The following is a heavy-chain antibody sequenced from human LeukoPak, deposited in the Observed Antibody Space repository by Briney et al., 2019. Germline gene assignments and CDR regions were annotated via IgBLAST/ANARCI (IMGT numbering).Heavy chain of an antibody. D-gene: IGHD5-12*01. CDR2: IYYSGST. J-gene: IGHJ4*02. Sequence: PSETLSLTCTVSGGSISSGGYYWSWIRQHPGKGLEWIGYIYYSGSTYYNPSLKSRVTISVDTSKNQFSLKLSSVTAADTAVYYCATVATITADFDYWGQGTLVTVSS. V-gene: IGHV4-31*03. CDR3: ATVATITADFDY. CDR1: GGSISSGGYY.